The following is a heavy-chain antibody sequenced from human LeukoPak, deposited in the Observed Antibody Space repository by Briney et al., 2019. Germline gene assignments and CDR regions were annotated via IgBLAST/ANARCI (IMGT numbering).Heavy chain of an antibody. CDR2: IKTKTEGGTT. J-gene: IGHJ4*02. CDR1: GFTVTSSY. Sequence: PGGSLRLSCAASGFTVTSSYMRWVRQAPGKGLEWVGRIKTKTEGGTTDYAPSVKGRFTMSRDDSKNTLYLQMNSLKSDDTAVYYCTTEIYWGQGTLVTVSS. V-gene: IGHV3-15*01. CDR3: TTEIY.